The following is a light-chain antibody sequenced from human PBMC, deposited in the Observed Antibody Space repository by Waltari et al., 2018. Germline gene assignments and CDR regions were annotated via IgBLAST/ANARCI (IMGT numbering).Light chain of an antibody. V-gene: IGKV3-11*01. CDR1: QSFSSN. J-gene: IGKJ4*01. CDR2: EAS. Sequence: EIVLTPSSATLSLSAGESATLNCRPSQSFSSNLAWYQQKPGQAPRHLIYEASKRATGMPARFSGGGSGADFTLTISSREPEDFAVYYCQQRSNRPLLTFGGGTKVEIK. CDR3: QQRSNRPLLT.